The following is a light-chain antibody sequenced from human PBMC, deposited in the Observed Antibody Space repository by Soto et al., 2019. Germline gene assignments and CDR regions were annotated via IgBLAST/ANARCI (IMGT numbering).Light chain of an antibody. CDR1: HMVLSSSSNRNY. J-gene: IGKJ1*01. CDR3: QHYYSIPWT. V-gene: IGKV4-1*01. CDR2: WAS. Sequence: ILMTQSPDSLPVSLGERATMNCRCSHMVLSSSSNRNYLAWYQQKSGQPPKLLIYWASTRESGVPDRFSGSGSGTDFTLTISSLQAEDVAAYYCQHYYSIPWTFGQGTKVDIK.